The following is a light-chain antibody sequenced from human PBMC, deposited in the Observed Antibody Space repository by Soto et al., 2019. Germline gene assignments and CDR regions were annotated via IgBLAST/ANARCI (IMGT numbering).Light chain of an antibody. V-gene: IGKV3-11*01. Sequence: EIVLTQSPATLSLSPGERATLSCRASQSVSRYLAWYQQKPGQAPRLLIYDASNRATGIPARFSGSGSGTDFTLTISSLEPEDFAVYYCQQRSNWPPRFGQGTKVEIK. J-gene: IGKJ1*01. CDR1: QSVSRY. CDR3: QQRSNWPPR. CDR2: DAS.